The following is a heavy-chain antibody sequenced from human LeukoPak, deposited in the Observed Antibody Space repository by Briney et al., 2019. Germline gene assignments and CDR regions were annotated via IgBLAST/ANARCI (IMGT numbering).Heavy chain of an antibody. J-gene: IGHJ4*02. V-gene: IGHV4-39*07. CDR3: ARAPEYGLYYFDY. CDR1: GGSISSGSYY. CDR2: IYYSGST. D-gene: IGHD1-14*01. Sequence: PSETLSLTCTVSGGSISSGSYYWGWIRQPPGKGLEWIGNIYYSGSTYYNPSLKSRVNISVDTSKNQFSLKLTSVTAADTAVYYCARAPEYGLYYFDYWGQGTLVTVSS.